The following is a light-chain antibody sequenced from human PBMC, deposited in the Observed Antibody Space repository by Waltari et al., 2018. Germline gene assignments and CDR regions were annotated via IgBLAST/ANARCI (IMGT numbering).Light chain of an antibody. V-gene: IGLV1-51*02. CDR1: SSNIGNNY. J-gene: IGLJ7*01. Sequence: QSVLPQPPSVSAAPGQRVTISCSGGSSNIGNNYVSWYRQFPGTAPKLLIYENTRRPSGIPCRFSGSKSGTSATLDITGLQAGDEADYYCGTWDSSLSGAVFGGGTHLTVL. CDR3: GTWDSSLSGAV. CDR2: ENT.